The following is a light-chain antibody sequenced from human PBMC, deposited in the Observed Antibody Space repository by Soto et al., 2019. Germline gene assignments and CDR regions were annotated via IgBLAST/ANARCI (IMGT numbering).Light chain of an antibody. CDR2: DAS. CDR3: QQRSSWWT. J-gene: IGKJ1*01. Sequence: EIVLTQSPATLSLSPGERATLSCRASQSVSSYLAWYQQKPGRAPRLLIYDASNRATGIPARFSGSGSGTDFTLTISSLEPEDFAVYYCQQRSSWWTFGQGTKVDIK. V-gene: IGKV3-11*01. CDR1: QSVSSY.